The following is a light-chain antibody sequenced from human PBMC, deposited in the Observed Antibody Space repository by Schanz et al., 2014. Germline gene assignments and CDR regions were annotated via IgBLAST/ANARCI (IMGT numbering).Light chain of an antibody. CDR1: SSDVGSYNL. CDR3: CSYAGNYTRV. V-gene: IGLV2-23*01. CDR2: EGS. J-gene: IGLJ2*01. Sequence: QSALTQPASVSGSPGQSITISCTGTSSDVGSYNLVSWYQQHPGKAPKFMIYEGSRRPSGVSNRFSGSKSGNTASLTISGLQAEDEADYYCCSYAGNYTRVFGGGTKLTVL.